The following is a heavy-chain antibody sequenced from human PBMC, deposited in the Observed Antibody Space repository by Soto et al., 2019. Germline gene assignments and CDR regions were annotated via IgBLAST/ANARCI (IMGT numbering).Heavy chain of an antibody. CDR2: IYYSGST. CDR1: GGPISRGDYY. V-gene: IGHV4-30-4*01. D-gene: IGHD3-10*01. CDR3: ARVDLPGTTFAY. J-gene: IGHJ4*02. Sequence: PSETLSLTCTVSGGPISRGDYYWSWIRQPLGKGLEWIGYIYYSGSTHYNPSLNSRVTLSVDTSKNQFSLKLSSVTTADTAVYHCARVDLPGTTFAYWGLGILVTVSS.